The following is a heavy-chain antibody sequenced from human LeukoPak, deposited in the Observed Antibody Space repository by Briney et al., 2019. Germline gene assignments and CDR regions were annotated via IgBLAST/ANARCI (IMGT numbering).Heavy chain of an antibody. CDR2: IYTSGST. D-gene: IGHD3-3*01. V-gene: IGHV4-61*02. J-gene: IGHJ6*02. CDR1: GGSLSSGGFY. Sequence: PPQTLSLTCTVSGGSLSSGGFYWVCIRPPPGKGLEWIGRIYTSGSTNYNPSLKSRVTISVATSKSQFSLKLSSVTAADTAVYYCARDLDFWSGYDVYYYGMDVWGQGTPVTVSS. CDR3: ARDLDFWSGYDVYYYGMDV.